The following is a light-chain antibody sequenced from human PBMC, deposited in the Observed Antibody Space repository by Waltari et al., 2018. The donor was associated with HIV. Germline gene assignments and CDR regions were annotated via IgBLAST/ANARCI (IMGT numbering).Light chain of an antibody. Sequence: DVHMTQSPSSLSASVGDRVTITCRESQPISNSLAWYQQKPGKAPKHLGYGTSRVESGVPARGSGSGSGTDYTLTISSLQPEDFASYYCQQYYSIPNTFGQGTKLEIK. CDR1: QPISNS. CDR2: GTS. V-gene: IGKV1-NL1*01. J-gene: IGKJ2*01. CDR3: QQYYSIPNT.